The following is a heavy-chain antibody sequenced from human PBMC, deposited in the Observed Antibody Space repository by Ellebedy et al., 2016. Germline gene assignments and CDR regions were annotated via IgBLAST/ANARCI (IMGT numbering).Heavy chain of an antibody. CDR1: GDSINSSHW. Sequence: SETLSLXXAVSGDSINSSHWWSWVRQPPGKGLEWIGYIYNSGNAYYNPSLKTRVSMSVDTSKNQFSLKLSSVTAADTAVYFCARGRSIFEVDHDFWGQGTLVTVSS. D-gene: IGHD3-3*01. V-gene: IGHV4-28*03. J-gene: IGHJ4*02. CDR3: ARGRSIFEVDHDF. CDR2: IYNSGNA.